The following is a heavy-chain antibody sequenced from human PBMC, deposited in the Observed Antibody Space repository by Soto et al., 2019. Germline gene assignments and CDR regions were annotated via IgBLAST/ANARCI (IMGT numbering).Heavy chain of an antibody. CDR1: GGTFSSYA. CDR3: ACHLAMKHVFDY. CDR2: IIPIFGTA. J-gene: IGHJ4*02. V-gene: IGHV1-69*13. D-gene: IGHD2-2*01. Sequence: GASVKVSCKASGGTFSSYAISWVRQAPGQGLEWMGGIIPIFGTANYAQKFQGRVTITADESTSTAYMELSSLRSEDTAVYYCACHLAMKHVFDYWGQGTLVPVSS.